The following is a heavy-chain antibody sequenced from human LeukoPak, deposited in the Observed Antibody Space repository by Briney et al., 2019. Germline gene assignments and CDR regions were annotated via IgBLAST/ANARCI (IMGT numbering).Heavy chain of an antibody. V-gene: IGHV1-18*01. J-gene: IGHJ3*02. CDR1: GYTFTSYG. Sequence: ASVKVSCKASGYTFTSYGISWVRQAPGQGLEWMGWISAYNGNTNYAQKLQGRVTMTTDTSTSTAYMELRSLRSDDTAVYYCARVLYYDTSDDALNIWGQGTMVTASS. D-gene: IGHD3-22*01. CDR3: ARVLYYDTSDDALNI. CDR2: ISAYNGNT.